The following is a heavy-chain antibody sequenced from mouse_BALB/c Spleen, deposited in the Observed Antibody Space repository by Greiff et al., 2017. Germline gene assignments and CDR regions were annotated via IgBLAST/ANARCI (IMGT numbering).Heavy chain of an antibody. CDR1: GFTFSSYT. CDR3: ARENYYGSSLYAMDY. CDR2: ISNGGGST. J-gene: IGHJ4*01. D-gene: IGHD1-1*01. V-gene: IGHV5-12-2*01. Sequence: EVQLVESGGGLVQPGGSLKLSCAASGFTFSSYTMSWVRQTPEKRLEWVAYISNGGGSTYYPDTVKGRFTISRDNAKNTLYLQMSSLKSEDTAMYYCARENYYGSSLYAMDYWGQGTSVTVSS.